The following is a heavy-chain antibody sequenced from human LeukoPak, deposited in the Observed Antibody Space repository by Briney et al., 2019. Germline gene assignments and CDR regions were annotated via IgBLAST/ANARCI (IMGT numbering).Heavy chain of an antibody. D-gene: IGHD2-15*01. Sequence: SETLSLTCAVYGGSFSGYYWSWIRQPPGKGLEWIGEINHSGSTNYNPSLKSRVTISVDSSKNQFSLKLSSVTAADTAVYYCASNEDFVNAFDIWGQGTMVTVSS. CDR3: ASNEDFVNAFDI. CDR1: GGSFSGYY. CDR2: INHSGST. V-gene: IGHV4-34*09. J-gene: IGHJ3*02.